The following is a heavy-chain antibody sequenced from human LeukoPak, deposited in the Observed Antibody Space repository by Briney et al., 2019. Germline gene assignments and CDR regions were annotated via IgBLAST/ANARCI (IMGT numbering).Heavy chain of an antibody. D-gene: IGHD3-22*01. CDR3: AREGQGLYYYDSSGPFDY. Sequence: GGSLRLSCAASGFTFSSYWMSWVRQAPGKGLEWVANIKQDGSEEYYVDSVKGRFTISRDNAKNSLYLQMNSLRAEDTAVYYCAREGQGLYYYDSSGPFDYWGQGTLVTVSS. CDR2: IKQDGSEE. V-gene: IGHV3-7*01. CDR1: GFTFSSYW. J-gene: IGHJ4*02.